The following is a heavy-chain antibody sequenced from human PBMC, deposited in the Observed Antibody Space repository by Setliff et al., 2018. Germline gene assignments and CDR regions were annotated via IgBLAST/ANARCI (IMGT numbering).Heavy chain of an antibody. CDR3: AKEPAISLTEAIRRTYYDYALDV. J-gene: IGHJ6*02. CDR1: GFTFTDYG. Sequence: ASVKVSCKSSGFTFTDYGITWVRQVPGQGLEWMGWINNYNFNTQYAQKFQGRVAMTTDTGSETAYMELRNLRSDDSAIYYCAKEPAISLTEAIRRTYYDYALDVWGQGTTVTVSS. V-gene: IGHV1-18*01. D-gene: IGHD3-9*01. CDR2: INNYNFNT.